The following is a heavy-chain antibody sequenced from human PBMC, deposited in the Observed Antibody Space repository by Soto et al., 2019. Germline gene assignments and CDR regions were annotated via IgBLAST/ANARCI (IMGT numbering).Heavy chain of an antibody. Sequence: SETLSLTCTVSGGSVSSGSYYWSWIRQPPGKGLEWIGYIYYSGGTNYNPSLKSRVTISVDTSKNQFSLKLSSVTAADTAVYYCARDPGYSYGVDWGQGTLVTVSS. V-gene: IGHV4-61*01. CDR3: ARDPGYSYGVD. D-gene: IGHD5-18*01. CDR1: GGSVSSGSYY. CDR2: IYYSGGT. J-gene: IGHJ4*02.